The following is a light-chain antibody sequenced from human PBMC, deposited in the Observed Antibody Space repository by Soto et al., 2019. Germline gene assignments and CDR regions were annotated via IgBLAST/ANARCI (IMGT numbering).Light chain of an antibody. CDR3: LLSYSDGRYVV. Sequence: QAVVTQEPSLTVSPGGSVTLTCGSSTGPVTTSHYPYWFQQRPGQAPRTLIYDTSNKHSWTPARFSGSLLGGKGALTLSGAQPEDEGDYYCLLSYSDGRYVVFGGGTKLTVL. V-gene: IGLV7-46*01. CDR1: TGPVTTSHY. CDR2: DTS. J-gene: IGLJ2*01.